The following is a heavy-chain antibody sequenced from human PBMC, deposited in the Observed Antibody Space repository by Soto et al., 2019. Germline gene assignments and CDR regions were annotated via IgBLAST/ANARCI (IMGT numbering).Heavy chain of an antibody. V-gene: IGHV1-69*13. J-gene: IGHJ6*02. CDR1: GGTFSSYA. Sequence: GASVKVSCKASGGTFSSYAISWVRQAPGQGLEWMGGIIPIFGTANYAQKFQGRVTITADESTSTAYMELSSLRSEDTAVYYCARETFKGYAIQYYYYGMDVWGQGTTVTVS. CDR2: IIPIFGTA. D-gene: IGHD2-8*01. CDR3: ARETFKGYAIQYYYYGMDV.